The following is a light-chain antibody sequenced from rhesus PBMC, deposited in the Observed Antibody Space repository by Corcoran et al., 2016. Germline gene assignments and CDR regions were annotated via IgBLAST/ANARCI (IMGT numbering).Light chain of an antibody. V-gene: IGKV3-53*01. Sequence: QVILTQSPATLSLSPGERATLPCRASQSVGSSLAWYQQKPGQAPRLLISGASRRATGIPDRVRGDGSWTEFTLTISSLEPEDFAVYYCQNYISSPFTFGPGTKLDIK. CDR2: GAS. CDR1: QSVGSS. CDR3: QNYISSPFT. J-gene: IGKJ3*01.